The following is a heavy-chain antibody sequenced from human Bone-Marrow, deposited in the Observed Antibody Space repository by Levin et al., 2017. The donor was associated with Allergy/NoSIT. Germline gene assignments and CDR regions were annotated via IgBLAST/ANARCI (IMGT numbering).Heavy chain of an antibody. CDR2: IGTAGDT. Sequence: GESLKISCAASGFTFRTHDMHWVRQGTGKGLEWVSTIGTAGDTYYPDSVRGRFTISRENAKNSLYLQMNGLSAGDTAVYYCARYNYEYNALDIWGQGTLVTVSS. CDR1: GFTFRTHD. CDR3: ARYNYEYNALDI. J-gene: IGHJ4*02. D-gene: IGHD5-18*01. V-gene: IGHV3-13*01.